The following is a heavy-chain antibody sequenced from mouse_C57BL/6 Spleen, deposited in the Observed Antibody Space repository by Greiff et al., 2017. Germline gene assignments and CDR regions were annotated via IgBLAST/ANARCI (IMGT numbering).Heavy chain of an antibody. CDR2: FYPGSGSI. V-gene: IGHV1-62-2*01. CDR1: GYTFTEYT. J-gene: IGHJ4*01. D-gene: IGHD3-2*02. Sequence: VQRVESGAELVKPGASVMLSCKASGYTFTEYTIHWVKQRSGQGLEWIGWFYPGSGSIKYNEKFKDKATLTADKSSSTVYMELSRLTSEDSAVYFCARYEGGSGYPWAMDYWGQGTSVTVSS. CDR3: ARYEGGSGYPWAMDY.